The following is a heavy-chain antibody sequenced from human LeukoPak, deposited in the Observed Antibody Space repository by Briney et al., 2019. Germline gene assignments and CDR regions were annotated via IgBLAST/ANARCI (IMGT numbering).Heavy chain of an antibody. Sequence: GGSLRLSCAASGFTFSSYAMSWVRQAPGKGLEWVSYISSSGSTIYYADSVKGRFTISRDNAKNSLYLQMNSLRAEDTAVYYCASSGYDYGDYFEVHTNAFDIWGQGTMVTVSS. CDR3: ASSGYDYGDYFEVHTNAFDI. V-gene: IGHV3-48*04. CDR1: GFTFSSYA. D-gene: IGHD4-17*01. J-gene: IGHJ3*02. CDR2: ISSSGSTI.